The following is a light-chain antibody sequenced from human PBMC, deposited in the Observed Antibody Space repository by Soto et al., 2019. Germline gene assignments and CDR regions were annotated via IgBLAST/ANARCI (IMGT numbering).Light chain of an antibody. V-gene: IGKV1-33*01. CDR2: DAS. CDR3: QRYDNLPSLT. Sequence: DIQMTQSPSSLSAPVGDRVTITCQASHDIRKYLNWYQQKPGKAPKLLIFDASNLVTGVPSRFSGSGSGTDFVFTISSLQPEDSATYYCQRYDNLPSLTFGGGTKVEIK. CDR1: HDIRKY. J-gene: IGKJ4*01.